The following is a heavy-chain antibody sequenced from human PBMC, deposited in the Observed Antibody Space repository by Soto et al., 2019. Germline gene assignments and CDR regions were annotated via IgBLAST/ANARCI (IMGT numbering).Heavy chain of an antibody. CDR1: GFTFSSYA. CDR3: AKDGLLRYFDRGWDNWFDP. Sequence: EVQLLESGGGLVQPGGSLRLSCAASGFTFSSYAMSWVRQAPGKGLEWVSAISGSGGSTYYADSVKGRFTISRDNSKNTLYLQMNSLRAEDTAVYYCAKDGLLRYFDRGWDNWFDPWGQGTLVTVSS. V-gene: IGHV3-23*01. CDR2: ISGSGGST. D-gene: IGHD3-9*01. J-gene: IGHJ5*02.